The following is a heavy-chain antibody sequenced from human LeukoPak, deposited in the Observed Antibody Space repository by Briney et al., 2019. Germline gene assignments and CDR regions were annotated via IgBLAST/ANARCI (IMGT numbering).Heavy chain of an antibody. CDR1: GFTFDDYA. Sequence: GGSLRLSCAASGFTFDDYAMHWDRQAPGKGLHWVSGVSWNSATIAYADSVKGRFTISRDNAKNSLYLQMNSLRAEDTAVYYCARDLLWGQGTLVTVSS. CDR3: ARDLL. V-gene: IGHV3-9*01. J-gene: IGHJ4*02. CDR2: VSWNSATI.